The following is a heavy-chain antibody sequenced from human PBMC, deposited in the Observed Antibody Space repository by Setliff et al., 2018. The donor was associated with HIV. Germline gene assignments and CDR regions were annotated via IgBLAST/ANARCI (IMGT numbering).Heavy chain of an antibody. D-gene: IGHD6-13*01. Sequence: SVKVSCKASGGAFSSYAISWVRQAPGQGLEWMGGIIPIFATVNYAQKFQGRLTITADESTNTAYMELSSLRSEDTAVYYCATATIWTSSSWSHYFDYWGQGTLVTVSS. CDR1: GGAFSSYA. CDR2: IIPIFATV. V-gene: IGHV1-69*13. CDR3: ATATIWTSSSWSHYFDY. J-gene: IGHJ4*02.